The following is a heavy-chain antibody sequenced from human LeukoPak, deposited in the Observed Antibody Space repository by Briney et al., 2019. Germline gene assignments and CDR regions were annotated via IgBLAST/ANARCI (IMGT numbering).Heavy chain of an antibody. D-gene: IGHD3-22*01. J-gene: IGHJ4*02. CDR2: ISYDGSNK. CDR3: ARDHYYDSNAYPPAFDY. Sequence: GGSLRLSCTASGFTFSSYGMHWVRQAPGKGLEWVAIISYDGSNKYYADSVKGRFTISRDNSKNTLYLQMNSLRAEDTAVYYCARDHYYDSNAYPPAFDYWGQGTLVTVSS. CDR1: GFTFSSYG. V-gene: IGHV3-30*03.